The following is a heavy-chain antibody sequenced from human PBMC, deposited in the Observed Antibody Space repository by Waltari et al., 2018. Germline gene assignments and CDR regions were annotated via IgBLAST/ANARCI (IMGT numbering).Heavy chain of an antibody. Sequence: QVQLQQWGAGLLKPSETLSLTCAVYGGSFSGYYWSWIRQPPGKGLEWSGEINHSGITNYNPSLKSRVTISVDTSKNQFSLKLSSVTAADTAVYYCARALLWWYQYYFDYWGQGTLVTVSS. CDR2: INHSGIT. CDR1: GGSFSGYY. J-gene: IGHJ4*02. D-gene: IGHD2-15*01. V-gene: IGHV4-34*01. CDR3: ARALLWWYQYYFDY.